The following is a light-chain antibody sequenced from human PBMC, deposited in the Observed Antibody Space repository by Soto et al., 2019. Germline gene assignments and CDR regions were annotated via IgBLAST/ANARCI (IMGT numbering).Light chain of an antibody. CDR3: QQYETVSGT. CDR1: HSVNTY. Sequence: IVGKKSPATLSLSPGERATLAXRASHSVNTYLAWHQQKPGXAPRXXXDDXSNSANGSPASLSGSGSGTNFTRTIASLQPEDCVTYYCQQYETVSGTFGPGTRLEIK. J-gene: IGKJ5*01. CDR2: DXS. V-gene: IGKV3-11*01.